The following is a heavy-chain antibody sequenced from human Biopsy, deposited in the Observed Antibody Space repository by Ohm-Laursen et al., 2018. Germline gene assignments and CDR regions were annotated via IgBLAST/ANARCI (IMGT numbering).Heavy chain of an antibody. CDR3: ARDGEAKYCRHGVCPSDY. CDR1: GFTFSGFS. D-gene: IGHD2-8*01. J-gene: IGHJ4*02. V-gene: IGHV3-21*01. CDR2: ISASGYHI. Sequence: SLRLSCAASGFTFSGFSMNWVRQAPGKGLEWVSSISASGYHIYYTDSVKGRFTVSRDNGKNSLGLQMNSLRGEDTAVYYCARDGEAKYCRHGVCPSDYWGQGTLVTVSS.